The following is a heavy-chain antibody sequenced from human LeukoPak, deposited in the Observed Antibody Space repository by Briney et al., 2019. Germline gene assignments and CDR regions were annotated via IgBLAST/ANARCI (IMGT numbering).Heavy chain of an antibody. Sequence: PGGSLRLSCVASGFNFNAYTMNWVRQAPGGGLEWVASVSGVSNYIYYADSLKGRFTISRDNAKNSLFLEVENLRAEDTATYYCAKDAWFAVGNPDRSFVYHFDYWGRGTPVTVSS. CDR2: VSGVSNYI. J-gene: IGHJ4*02. CDR3: AKDAWFAVGNPDRSFVYHFDY. V-gene: IGHV3-21*01. CDR1: GFNFNAYT. D-gene: IGHD1-26*01.